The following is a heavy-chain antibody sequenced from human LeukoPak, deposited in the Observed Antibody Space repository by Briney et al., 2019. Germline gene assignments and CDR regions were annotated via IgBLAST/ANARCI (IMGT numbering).Heavy chain of an antibody. Sequence: PSETLSLTGTVSAVSISTYYWNWLRQPQGKGLEWIGYIHKSESSKYHTSLKGRVALSLEISKNQFSLKLNSVTAADTAVYYCARWNWDYDDYSPNFDLWGQGILVTVSS. CDR2: IHKSESS. D-gene: IGHD4-17*01. CDR3: ARWNWDYDDYSPNFDL. CDR1: AVSISTYY. J-gene: IGHJ4*02. V-gene: IGHV4-59*01.